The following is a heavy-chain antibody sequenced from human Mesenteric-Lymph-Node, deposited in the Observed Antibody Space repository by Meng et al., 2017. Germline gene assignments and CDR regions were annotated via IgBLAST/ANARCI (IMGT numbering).Heavy chain of an antibody. CDR1: GGSFSGYY. J-gene: IGHJ4*02. CDR2: IXHSGST. V-gene: IGHV4-34*01. CDR3: ARGREKKWDD. Sequence: QVQLQQWGAGLLKPSETLSLTCAVYGGSFSGYYWSWIRQPPGKGLEWIGEIXHSGSTNYNPSLKSRITISVDQSKNQFSLKLSSVTAADTAIYYCARGREKKWDDWGQGTLVTVSS. D-gene: IGHD1-26*01.